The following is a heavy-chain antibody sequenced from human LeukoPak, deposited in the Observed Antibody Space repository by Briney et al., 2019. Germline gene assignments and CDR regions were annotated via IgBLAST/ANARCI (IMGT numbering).Heavy chain of an antibody. CDR1: GFTVSSNY. D-gene: IGHD3-10*02. J-gene: IGHJ6*04. V-gene: IGHV3-53*01. Sequence: GGSLRLSCAASGFTVSSNYMSWVRQAPGKGLEWVSVIYSGGSTYYAGSVKGRFTISRDNAKNSLYLQMNSLRAEDTAVYYCAELGITMIGGVWGKGTTVTISS. CDR3: AELGITMIGGV. CDR2: IYSGGST.